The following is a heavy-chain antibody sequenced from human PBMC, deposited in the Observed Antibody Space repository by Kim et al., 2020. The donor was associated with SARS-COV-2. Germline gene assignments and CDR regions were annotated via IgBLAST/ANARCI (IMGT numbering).Heavy chain of an antibody. V-gene: IGHV3-43*01. Sequence: SVKGRFTISRDNSKNSLYLQMNSLRTEDTALYYCAKDYDSSGYYTNWFDPWGQGTLVTVSS. J-gene: IGHJ5*02. CDR3: AKDYDSSGYYTNWFDP. D-gene: IGHD3-22*01.